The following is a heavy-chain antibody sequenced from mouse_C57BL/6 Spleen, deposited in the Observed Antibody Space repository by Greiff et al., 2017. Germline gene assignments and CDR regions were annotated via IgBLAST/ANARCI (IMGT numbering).Heavy chain of an antibody. CDR3: APFTTKDYFDY. D-gene: IGHD1-1*01. CDR1: GYAFSSSW. Sequence: QVQLKESGPELVKPGASVKISCKASGYAFSSSWMNWVKQRPGKGLEWIGRIYPGDGDTNYNGKFKGKATLTADKSSSTAYMQLSSLTSEDSAVYFCAPFTTKDYFDYWGQGTTLTVSS. J-gene: IGHJ2*01. V-gene: IGHV1-82*01. CDR2: IYPGDGDT.